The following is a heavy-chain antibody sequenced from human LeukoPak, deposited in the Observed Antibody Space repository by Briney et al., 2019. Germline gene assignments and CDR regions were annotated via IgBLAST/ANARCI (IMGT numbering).Heavy chain of an antibody. CDR2: ISWNSGSI. D-gene: IGHD6-6*01. CDR3: AKDIGQLDDAFDI. CDR1: EFTFDDYA. V-gene: IGHV3-9*01. J-gene: IGHJ3*02. Sequence: GRSLRLSCAASEFTFDDYAMHWVRQAPGKGLEWVSGISWNSGSIGYADSVKGRFTISRDNAKHSLYLQMNSLRAEDTALYYCAKDIGQLDDAFDIWGQGTMVTVSS.